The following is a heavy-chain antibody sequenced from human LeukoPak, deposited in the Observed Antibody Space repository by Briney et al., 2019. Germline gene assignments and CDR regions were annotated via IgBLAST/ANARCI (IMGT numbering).Heavy chain of an antibody. CDR1: GGSISTYY. Sequence: PSETLSLTCSVSGGSISTYYWSWIRHPPGKGLEWIGYIYYSGSTNYNPSLKSRVTISVDTSKNQFTLKLSSVTAADTAVYYCARKVVGYSYDYFDYWGQGTLVTVPS. CDR3: ARKVVGYSYDYFDY. D-gene: IGHD5-18*01. J-gene: IGHJ4*02. V-gene: IGHV4-59*01. CDR2: IYYSGST.